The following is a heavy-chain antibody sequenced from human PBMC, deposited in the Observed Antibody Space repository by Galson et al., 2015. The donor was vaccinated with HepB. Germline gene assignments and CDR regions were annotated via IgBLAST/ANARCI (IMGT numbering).Heavy chain of an antibody. CDR1: GFTFSSYA. CDR2: ISYDGSNK. J-gene: IGHJ6*02. D-gene: IGHD3-3*01. V-gene: IGHV3-30-3*01. Sequence: SLRLSCAASGFTFSSYAMHWVRQAPGKGLEWVAVISYDGSNKYYADSVKGRFTISRDNSKNTLYLQMNSLRAEDTAVYYCARDVSGGPFLEWSAPPNYGMDVWGQGTTVTVSS. CDR3: ARDVSGGPFLEWSAPPNYGMDV.